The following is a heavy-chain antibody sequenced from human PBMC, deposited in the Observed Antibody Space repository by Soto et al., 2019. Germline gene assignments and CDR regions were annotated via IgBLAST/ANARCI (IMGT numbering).Heavy chain of an antibody. V-gene: IGHV4-30-2*01. D-gene: IGHD6-19*01. Sequence: SETLSLTCAVSGGSISSGGYSWSWIRQPPGKGLNYIGYIYHSGSTYYNPSLKSRVTISVDRSKNQFSLKLSSVTAADTAVYYCARVRSGWGIDYWGQGTLVTVSS. CDR2: IYHSGST. CDR3: ARVRSGWGIDY. J-gene: IGHJ4*02. CDR1: GGSISSGGYS.